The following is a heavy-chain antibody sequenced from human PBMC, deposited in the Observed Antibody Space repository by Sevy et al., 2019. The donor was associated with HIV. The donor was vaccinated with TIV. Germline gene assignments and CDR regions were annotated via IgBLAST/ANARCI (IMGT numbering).Heavy chain of an antibody. D-gene: IGHD2-2*01. CDR1: GYTFTSYD. CDR2: MNPNSGNT. J-gene: IGHJ6*02. CDR3: ARGGYDYYYYYGMDV. Sequence: ASVKVSCKASGYTFTSYDINWVRQATGQGLEWMGWMNPNSGNTGYAQKFQGRVTMTRNTSISTAYIGLSSLRSEDTAMYYCARGGYDYYYYYGMDVWGQGTTVTVSS. V-gene: IGHV1-8*01.